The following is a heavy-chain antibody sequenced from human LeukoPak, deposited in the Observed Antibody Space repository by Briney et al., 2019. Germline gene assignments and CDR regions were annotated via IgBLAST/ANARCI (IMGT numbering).Heavy chain of an antibody. Sequence: RPSETLSLTCTVSGGSISSYYWSWIRQPAGKGLEWIERIYTSGSTNYNPSLKSRVTMSVDTSKNQFSLKLSSVTAADTAVYYCAGSKPVRESTSSLDPWGQGTLVTVSS. V-gene: IGHV4-4*07. CDR2: IYTSGST. J-gene: IGHJ5*02. CDR3: AGSKPVRESTSSLDP. D-gene: IGHD2-2*01. CDR1: GGSISSYY.